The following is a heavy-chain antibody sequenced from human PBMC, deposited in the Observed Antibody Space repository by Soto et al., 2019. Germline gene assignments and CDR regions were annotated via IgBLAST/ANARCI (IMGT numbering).Heavy chain of an antibody. V-gene: IGHV4-34*01. D-gene: IGHD3-10*01. Sequence: QVQLQQWGAGLLKPSETLSLTCAVYGGSFSGYYWSWIRQPPGKGLEWIGEINHSGSTNYNPSLKSRVTISVDTSKNQFSLKLSSVTAADTALYYCARVGMVRGVISLSGNDYWGQGTLVTVSS. CDR3: ARVGMVRGVISLSGNDY. CDR1: GGSFSGYY. J-gene: IGHJ4*02. CDR2: INHSGST.